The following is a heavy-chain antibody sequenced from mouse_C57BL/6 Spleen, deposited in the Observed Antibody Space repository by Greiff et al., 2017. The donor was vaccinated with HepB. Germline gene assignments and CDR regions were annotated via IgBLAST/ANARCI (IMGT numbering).Heavy chain of an antibody. CDR3: ARFYDYDWYFDV. CDR2: ISYDGSN. J-gene: IGHJ1*03. Sequence: EVQLQDSGPGLVKPSQSLSLTCSVTGYSITSGYYWNWIRQFPGNQLEWMGYISYDGSNNYNPSLKNRISITRDTSKNQFFLKLNCVTTEDTATYYYARFYDYDWYFDVWGTGTTVTVSS. CDR1: GYSITSGYY. V-gene: IGHV3-6*01. D-gene: IGHD2-4*01.